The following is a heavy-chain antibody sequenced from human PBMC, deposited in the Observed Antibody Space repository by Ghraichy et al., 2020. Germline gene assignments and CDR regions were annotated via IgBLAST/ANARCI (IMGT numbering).Heavy chain of an antibody. CDR3: ARGGLVPGATRDTLDF. CDR1: GYSFTDYY. J-gene: IGHJ3*01. Sequence: ASVKVSCKASGYSFTDYYMHWVRQAPGQGLEWVGWINPNSGATHFVQQFQGRVTIVRDTSITTAYMELTWLRSDDTAVYYCARGGLVPGATRDTLDFWGQGTMVTVSS. CDR2: INPNSGAT. D-gene: IGHD2-2*01. V-gene: IGHV1-2*02.